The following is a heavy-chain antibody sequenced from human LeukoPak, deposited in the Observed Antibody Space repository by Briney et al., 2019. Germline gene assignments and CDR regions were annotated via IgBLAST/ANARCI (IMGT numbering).Heavy chain of an antibody. Sequence: PSETLSLTCTVSGGSISSYYWSWTRQPPGKGLEWIGYIYYSGSTNYNPSLKSRVTISVDTSKNQFSLKLSSVTAADTAVYYCARYSSGWYYFDYWGQGTLVTVSS. V-gene: IGHV4-59*01. CDR1: GGSISSYY. D-gene: IGHD6-19*01. CDR2: IYYSGST. CDR3: ARYSSGWYYFDY. J-gene: IGHJ4*02.